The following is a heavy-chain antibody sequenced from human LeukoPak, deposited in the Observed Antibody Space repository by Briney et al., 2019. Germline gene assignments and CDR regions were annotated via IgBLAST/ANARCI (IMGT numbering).Heavy chain of an antibody. J-gene: IGHJ4*02. CDR1: GGSISSHY. CDR2: IYYSGST. D-gene: IGHD6-19*01. Sequence: SETLSLTCTVSGGSISSHYWSWIRQPPGKGLEWIGYIYYSGSTNYNPSLKSRVTISVDTSKNQFSLKLSSVTAADTAVYYCARRYSSGWYYFDYWGQGTLVTVSS. V-gene: IGHV4-59*08. CDR3: ARRYSSGWYYFDY.